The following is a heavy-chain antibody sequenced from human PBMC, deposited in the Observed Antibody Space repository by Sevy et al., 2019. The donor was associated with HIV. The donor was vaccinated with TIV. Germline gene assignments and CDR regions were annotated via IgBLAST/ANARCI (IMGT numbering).Heavy chain of an antibody. D-gene: IGHD1-1*01. Sequence: GGSLRLSCAASGFTFSYFSMHWVRQAPGKGLEWVATISYDGSNEHYAYSVKGRFTISRDNSKNALYLQMNSLRAEDTAVYSCALERLSSDVAEYFENWGQGTLVTVSS. J-gene: IGHJ1*01. CDR3: ALERLSSDVAEYFEN. V-gene: IGHV3-30-3*01. CDR1: GFTFSYFS. CDR2: ISYDGSNE.